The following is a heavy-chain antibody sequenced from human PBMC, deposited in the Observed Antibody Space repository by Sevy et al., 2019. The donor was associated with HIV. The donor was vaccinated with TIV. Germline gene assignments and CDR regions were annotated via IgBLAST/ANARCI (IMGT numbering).Heavy chain of an antibody. J-gene: IGHJ4*02. CDR2: IYYDGNNK. Sequence: GGSLRLSCAASGFTFNSYGMHWVRQAPIKGLEWVASIYYDGNNKYYADSVKGRFTISRDESKNTLYLQMNSLRAEDTAVYYCARDSNEYGDYRLSYYFDYWGQGGLVTVSS. D-gene: IGHD4-17*01. CDR3: ARDSNEYGDYRLSYYFDY. CDR1: GFTFNSYG. V-gene: IGHV3-33*01.